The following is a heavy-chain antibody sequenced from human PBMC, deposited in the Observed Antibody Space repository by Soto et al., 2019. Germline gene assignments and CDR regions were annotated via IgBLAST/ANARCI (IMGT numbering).Heavy chain of an antibody. J-gene: IGHJ3*02. Sequence: SETLSLTCAVYGGSFIGYYWSWILQPPGKGLEWIGEINHSGSTNYNPSLKSRVTISVDTSKNQFSLKLSSVTAADTAVYYCARGSSDAFDIWGQGTMVTVSS. CDR2: INHSGST. CDR1: GGSFIGYY. V-gene: IGHV4-34*01. CDR3: ARGSSDAFDI.